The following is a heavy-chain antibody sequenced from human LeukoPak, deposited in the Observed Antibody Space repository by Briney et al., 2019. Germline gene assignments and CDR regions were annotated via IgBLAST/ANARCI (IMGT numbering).Heavy chain of an antibody. V-gene: IGHV1-18*01. J-gene: IGHJ5*02. CDR2: ISAYNGNT. Sequence: ASVKVSCKASGYTFTSYGISWVRQAPGQGLEWMGWISAYNGNTNYAQKLQGRVTMTTDTFTSTAYMELRSLRSDDTAVYYCARGRALGSPRGWFDPWGQGTLVTVSS. CDR1: GYTFTSYG. CDR3: ARGRALGSPRGWFDP.